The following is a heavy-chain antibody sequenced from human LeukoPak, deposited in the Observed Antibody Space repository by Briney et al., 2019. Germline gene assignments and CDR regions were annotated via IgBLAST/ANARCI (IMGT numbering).Heavy chain of an antibody. D-gene: IGHD5-12*01. CDR1: GYTFTIFH. CDR2: INPSDGST. J-gene: IGHJ3*02. CDR3: ARESTFRLLRNVSDI. Sequence: ASVKVSCKASGYTFTIFHIHWVRQAPGQGLEWMGMINPSDGSTSYAQKFQGRDTMTSDTSTSTVAMDLSSLRSDDTAVYYCARESTFRLLRNVSDIWGQGTMVTVSS. V-gene: IGHV1-46*01.